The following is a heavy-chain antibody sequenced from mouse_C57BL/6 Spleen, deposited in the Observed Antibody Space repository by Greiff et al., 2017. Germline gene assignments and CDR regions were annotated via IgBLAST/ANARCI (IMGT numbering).Heavy chain of an antibody. CDR1: GFTFSSYA. J-gene: IGHJ3*01. Sequence: EVQLVESGGGLVKPGGSLKLSCAASGFTFSSYAMSWVRQTPEKRLEWVATISDGGSYTYYPDNVKGRFTISRDNAKNNQYLQMSHLKSEDTAMYYCARDGGTGVAPERFAYWGQGTLVTVSA. CDR3: ARDGGTGVAPERFAY. CDR2: ISDGGSYT. V-gene: IGHV5-4*01. D-gene: IGHD1-1*01.